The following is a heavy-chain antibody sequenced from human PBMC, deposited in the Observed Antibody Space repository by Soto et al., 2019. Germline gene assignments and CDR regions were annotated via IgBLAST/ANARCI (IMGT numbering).Heavy chain of an antibody. CDR3: TRHWDWGSWGY. D-gene: IGHD3-16*01. Sequence: QVQLQESGPGLVKPSETLSLTCTVSGGSISSDYWSWIRQPQGKGLGWIGCIYYSGSINYNPSFESRVAIAVDTSKNQFSLNLTSVTAADTAVYYCTRHWDWGSWGYWVQGNMVNVSS. CDR1: GGSISSDY. CDR2: IYYSGSI. V-gene: IGHV4-59*08. J-gene: IGHJ4*02.